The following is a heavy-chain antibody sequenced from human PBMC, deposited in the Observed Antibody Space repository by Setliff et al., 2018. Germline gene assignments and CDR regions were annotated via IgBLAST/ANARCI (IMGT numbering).Heavy chain of an antibody. CDR2: ISGYNGNT. D-gene: IGHD3-3*01. J-gene: IGHJ5*02. V-gene: IGHV1-18*03. Sequence: ASVKVSCKASGYTFTSYGISWVRQAPGQGLEWMGWISGYNGNTNYAQNLQGRVTMTTDTSTSTAYMELRSLTSDDMAVYYCATVRSPALLAITNNWFDPWGQGTLVTVSS. CDR1: GYTFTSYG. CDR3: ATVRSPALLAITNNWFDP.